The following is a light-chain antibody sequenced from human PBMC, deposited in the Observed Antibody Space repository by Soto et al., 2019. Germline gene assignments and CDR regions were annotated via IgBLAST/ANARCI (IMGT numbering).Light chain of an antibody. CDR2: DAS. CDR1: QSVSRY. V-gene: IGKV3-11*01. CDR3: QQRSNWPLT. Sequence: EIVLTQSPATLSLSPGERATLSCRASQSVSRYLVWFQQKPGQAPRLLIYDASNRATGIPARFSGSGSGTDFTLTISSLEPEDFAIYYCQQRSNWPLTFGRGTRLEIK. J-gene: IGKJ5*01.